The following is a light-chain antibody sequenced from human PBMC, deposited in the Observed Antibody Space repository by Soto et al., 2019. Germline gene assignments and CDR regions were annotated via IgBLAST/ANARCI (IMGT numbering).Light chain of an antibody. CDR1: QDITND. J-gene: IGKJ5*01. Sequence: ASQMTQSPSSLSASVGDRVTITCRASQDITNDLGWYQQKPGKAPKLLIYSASSLQSGVPSRFSGSGSGTDFTLTISSLQPEDFATYYCLQDYNYPYTFGQGTRLEIK. CDR2: SAS. V-gene: IGKV1-6*01. CDR3: LQDYNYPYT.